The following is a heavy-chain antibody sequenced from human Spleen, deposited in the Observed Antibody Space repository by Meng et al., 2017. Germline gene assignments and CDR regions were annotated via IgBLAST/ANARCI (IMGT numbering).Heavy chain of an antibody. CDR2: FVSNADT. V-gene: IGHV1-18*01. J-gene: IGHJ4*02. CDR1: GYTSASYG. D-gene: IGHD3-10*01. CDR3: ARGTPGRSYSDY. Sequence: QAQLLQSGAEVKKPGGSVWISCKASGYTSASYGISWFRQAPGQGLEWMGWFVSNADTYPAQKFQGRVTMTRDTHTSTDFMELRSLRFDDTAVYYCARGTPGRSYSDYWGQGTLVTVSS.